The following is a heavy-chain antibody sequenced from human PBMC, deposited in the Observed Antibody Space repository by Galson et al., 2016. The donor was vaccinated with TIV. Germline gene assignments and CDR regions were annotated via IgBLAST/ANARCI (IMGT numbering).Heavy chain of an antibody. V-gene: IGHV4-34*01. D-gene: IGHD5/OR15-5a*01. CDR3: ARSPMSPFDL. J-gene: IGHJ2*01. CDR2: IDQSGNT. Sequence: ETLSLTCAVYGGPFNGYYWSWIRQTPGKGLEWIGEIDQSGNTRYNLSLKSRVTISLDMSKNQFSLKLTSVTAADTAMYYCARSPMSPFDLWGRGTLVTVSS. CDR1: GGPFNGYY.